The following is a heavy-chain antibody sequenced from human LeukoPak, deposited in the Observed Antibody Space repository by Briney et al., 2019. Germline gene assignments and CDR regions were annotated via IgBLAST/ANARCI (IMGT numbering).Heavy chain of an antibody. CDR2: IYHRGTT. Sequence: PSETLSLXCTVSGYSISSGYYWGWIRQPPGRGLEWIGTIYHRGTTYYNPSLKSRVTISLDTSKYQFSLKVNSVTAADTAVYYCARVPSGYDPNWFDPWGQGTLVTVSS. CDR3: ARVPSGYDPNWFDP. D-gene: IGHD5-12*01. J-gene: IGHJ5*02. V-gene: IGHV4-38-2*02. CDR1: GYSISSGYY.